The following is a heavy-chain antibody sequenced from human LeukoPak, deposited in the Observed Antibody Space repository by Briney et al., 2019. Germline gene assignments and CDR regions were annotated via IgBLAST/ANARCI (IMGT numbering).Heavy chain of an antibody. CDR3: ARAPEWGKANYYYYMDV. J-gene: IGHJ6*03. D-gene: IGHD1-26*01. CDR1: GYTFTSYD. CDR2: MNPNSGNT. Sequence: ASVKVSCKASGYTFTSYDINWERQATGQGLEWMGWMNPNSGNTGYAQKFQGRVTMTRNTSISTAYMELSSLRSEDTAVYYCARAPEWGKANYYYYMDVWGKGTTVTVSS. V-gene: IGHV1-8*01.